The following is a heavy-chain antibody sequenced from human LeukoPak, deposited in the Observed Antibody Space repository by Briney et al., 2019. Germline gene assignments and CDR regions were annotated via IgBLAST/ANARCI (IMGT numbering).Heavy chain of an antibody. D-gene: IGHD6-19*01. CDR3: ATVGIAVAGTRYNWFDP. J-gene: IGHJ5*02. CDR2: FDPEDGET. V-gene: IGHV1-24*01. CDR1: GCTLTELS. Sequence: ASVKVSCKVSGCTLTELSMHWVRQAPGKGIEWMGGFDPEDGETIYAQKFQGRVTMTEDTSTDTAYMELSSLRSEDTAVYYCATVGIAVAGTRYNWFDPWGQGTLVTVSS.